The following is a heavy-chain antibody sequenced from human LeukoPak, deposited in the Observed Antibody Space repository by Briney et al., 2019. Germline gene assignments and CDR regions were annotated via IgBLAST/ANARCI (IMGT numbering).Heavy chain of an antibody. Sequence: GGSLRLSCTASGFTFSSYSMNWVRQAPGKGLEWVSSLSSSSSCIYYADSVKGRFTISRDNAKNSLYLQMNSLRAEDTAVYYCAGAPETGHWGRGTLVTVSS. CDR3: AGAPETGH. CDR1: GFTFSSYS. CDR2: LSSSSSCI. V-gene: IGHV3-21*01. J-gene: IGHJ4*02.